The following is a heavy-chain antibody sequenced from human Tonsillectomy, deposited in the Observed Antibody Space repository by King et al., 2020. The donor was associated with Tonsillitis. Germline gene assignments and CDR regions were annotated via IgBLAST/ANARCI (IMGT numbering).Heavy chain of an antibody. CDR2: INHSGST. Sequence: HVQLQQWGAGLLKPSETLSLTCAVYGGSFSGYYWSWIRQPPGKVLEWIGEINHSGSTHYNPSLKIRVTISVDTSKNQFSLKLSSVTAADTAVYYCAREIGFGELAMDYWGQGTLVTVSS. D-gene: IGHD3-10*01. CDR1: GGSFSGYY. J-gene: IGHJ4*02. V-gene: IGHV4-34*01. CDR3: AREIGFGELAMDY.